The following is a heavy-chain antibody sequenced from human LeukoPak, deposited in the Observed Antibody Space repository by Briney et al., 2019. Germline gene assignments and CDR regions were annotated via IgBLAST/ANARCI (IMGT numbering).Heavy chain of an antibody. J-gene: IGHJ5*02. CDR3: ARDRHYDASTVFDP. Sequence: ASVKVSCKASGGTFSSYAISWVRQAPGQGLEWMGWISANSGNTKFVQKVQGRITMTTDTSTSTAYMELRSLRSDDTAIYYCARDRHYDASTVFDPWGQGTLVTLSS. CDR2: ISANSGNT. D-gene: IGHD3-3*01. CDR1: GGTFSSYA. V-gene: IGHV1-18*01.